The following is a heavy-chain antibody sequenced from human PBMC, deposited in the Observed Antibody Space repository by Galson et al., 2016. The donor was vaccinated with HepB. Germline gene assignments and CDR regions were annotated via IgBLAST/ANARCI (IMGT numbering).Heavy chain of an antibody. CDR2: IKTKTDGGAK. J-gene: IGHJ4*02. CDR1: GFTFSHTW. Sequence: SLRLSCAASGFTFSHTWMSWVRQSPGKGLEWVGRIKTKTDGGAKDYAAPVKGRFIISRDDSKNTPHLKINSLKQGDTAVYYCTAGPQPAAMAFAHWGQGTLVTVSS. D-gene: IGHD2-2*01. CDR3: TAGPQPAAMAFAH. V-gene: IGHV3-15*01.